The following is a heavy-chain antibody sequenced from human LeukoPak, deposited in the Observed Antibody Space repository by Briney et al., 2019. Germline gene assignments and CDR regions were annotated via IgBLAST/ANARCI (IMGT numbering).Heavy chain of an antibody. J-gene: IGHJ4*02. V-gene: IGHV4-59*01. CDR1: GGSISSYY. Sequence: SETLSLTCTVSGGSISSYYWSWIRQRPGKGLEWIGYIYYSGSTNYNPSLKSRVTISVDTSKNQFSLKLSSVTAADTAVYYCARGSNKGGSFDYWGQGTLVTVSS. D-gene: IGHD3-16*01. CDR2: IYYSGST. CDR3: ARGSNKGGSFDY.